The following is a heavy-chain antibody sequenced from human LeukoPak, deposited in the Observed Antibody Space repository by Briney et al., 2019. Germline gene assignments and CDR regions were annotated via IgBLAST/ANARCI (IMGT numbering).Heavy chain of an antibody. Sequence: GRSLRLSCAASGFTFSSYEMNWVRQAPGKGLEWVSYISSSGSNIYYADSVKGRFTISRDNAKNSLYLQMNSLRAEDTAVYYCARGGSYVHYWGQGTLVTVSS. CDR2: ISSSGSNI. D-gene: IGHD1-26*01. V-gene: IGHV3-48*03. J-gene: IGHJ4*02. CDR1: GFTFSSYE. CDR3: ARGGSYVHY.